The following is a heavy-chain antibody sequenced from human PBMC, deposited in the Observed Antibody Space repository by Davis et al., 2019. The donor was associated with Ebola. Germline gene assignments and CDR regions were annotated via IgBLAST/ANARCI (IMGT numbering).Heavy chain of an antibody. V-gene: IGHV1-2*06. CDR1: GYTFTSYY. J-gene: IGHJ5*02. Sequence: AASVKVSCKASGYTFTSYYMHWVRQAPGQGLEWMGRTNPNSGGTNYAQKFQGRVTMTRDTSISTAYMELSRLRSDDTAVYYCARVPYYYDSSGYPFDPWGQGTLVTVSS. CDR2: TNPNSGGT. D-gene: IGHD3-22*01. CDR3: ARVPYYYDSSGYPFDP.